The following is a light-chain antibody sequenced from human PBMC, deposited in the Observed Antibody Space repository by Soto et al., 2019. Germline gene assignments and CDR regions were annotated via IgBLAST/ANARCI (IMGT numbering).Light chain of an antibody. V-gene: IGKV1-5*01. J-gene: IGKJ1*01. Sequence: DIQMTQSPSTLSASVGDRVTITCRASQSISSWLAWYQQKPGKAPKLLIYDASSLESGVPSRFSGSGSGTEFTLNISSLHPDDFATYYCQQYNSYGTFGQGTKVEIK. CDR1: QSISSW. CDR2: DAS. CDR3: QQYNSYGT.